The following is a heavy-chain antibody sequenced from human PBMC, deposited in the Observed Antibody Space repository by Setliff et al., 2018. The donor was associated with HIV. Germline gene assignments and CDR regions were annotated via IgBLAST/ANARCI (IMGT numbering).Heavy chain of an antibody. V-gene: IGHV4-61*05. J-gene: IGHJ4*02. Sequence: KTSETLSLTCTVSGGSISSSSDYWGWIRQPPGKGPEWIGYTDASGDTNYNPSLRGRVIISLDTSNNQFSLNLNSVTAADTAVYYCARQLDYTNGRYFDYWGPGTLVTVSS. CDR3: ARQLDYTNGRYFDY. CDR2: TDASGDT. D-gene: IGHD4-4*01. CDR1: GGSISSSSDY.